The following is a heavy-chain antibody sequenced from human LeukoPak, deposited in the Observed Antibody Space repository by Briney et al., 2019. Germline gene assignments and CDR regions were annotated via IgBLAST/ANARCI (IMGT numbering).Heavy chain of an antibody. J-gene: IGHJ6*03. D-gene: IGHD3-10*01. V-gene: IGHV4-4*07. CDR3: AREISGTYYNPLGYMDV. CDR1: GGSIGIYY. CDR2: IFTSGIA. Sequence: LSLTCXVSGGSIGIYYWNWIRQPAGKGLEWIGRIFTSGIANYNPSLKGRVTMSVDTSKNQFSLNLSSVTAADTAVYYCAREISGTYYNPLGYMDVWGKGTTVTVSS.